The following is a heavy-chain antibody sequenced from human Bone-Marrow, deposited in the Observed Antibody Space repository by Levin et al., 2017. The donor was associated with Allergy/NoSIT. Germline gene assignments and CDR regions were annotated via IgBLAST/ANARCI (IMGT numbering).Heavy chain of an antibody. J-gene: IGHJ4*02. CDR1: GFTFTSYA. V-gene: IGHV3-23*01. CDR3: AKGAGWVAGAVALI. D-gene: IGHD6-19*01. Sequence: GESLKISCAASGFTFTSYAMNWVRQAPGKGLEWVSAISGSGGSTYYADSVKGRFTISRDNSKNTLYLQMNSLRAEDTAVYYCAKGAGWVAGAVALIWGEGALVTVSS. CDR2: ISGSGGST.